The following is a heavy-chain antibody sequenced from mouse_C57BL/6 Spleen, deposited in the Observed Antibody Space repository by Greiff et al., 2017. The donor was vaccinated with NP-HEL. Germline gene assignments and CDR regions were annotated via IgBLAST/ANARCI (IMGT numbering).Heavy chain of an antibody. CDR2: IWRGGST. CDR1: GFSLTSYG. D-gene: IGHD2-3*01. CDR3: AKGGIYDGYYFDY. V-gene: IGHV2-5*01. J-gene: IGHJ2*01. Sequence: VQLQQSGPGLVQPSQSLSITCTVSGFSLTSYGVHWVRQSPGKGLEWLGVIWRGGSTDYNAAFMSRLSITKDNSKSQVFFKMNSLQADDTAIYYCAKGGIYDGYYFDYWGQGTTLTVSS.